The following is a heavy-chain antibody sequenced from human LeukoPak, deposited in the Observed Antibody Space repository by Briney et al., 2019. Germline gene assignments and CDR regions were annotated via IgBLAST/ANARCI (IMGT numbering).Heavy chain of an antibody. Sequence: ASVKVSCKASGYTFTSYDINWVRQATGQGLEWMGWINPNSGGTNYAQKFQGWVTMTRDTSISTAYMELSRLRSDDTAVYYCARGRIPRDGFDIWGQGTMVTVSS. CDR3: ARGRIPRDGFDI. CDR2: INPNSGGT. D-gene: IGHD2-15*01. J-gene: IGHJ3*02. V-gene: IGHV1-2*04. CDR1: GYTFTSYD.